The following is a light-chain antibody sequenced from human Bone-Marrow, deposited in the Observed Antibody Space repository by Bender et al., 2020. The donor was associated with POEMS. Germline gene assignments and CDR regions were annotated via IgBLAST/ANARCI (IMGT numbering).Light chain of an antibody. CDR3: AVWDDSLNGWV. J-gene: IGLJ3*02. Sequence: QSVLTQPPSASGTPGQRVTISCSGSSSNIGSNFVYWYQQLPGTTPKLLIYRNDHRPSGVPGRFSGSRSGTSASLAISGLQSEDEADYYCAVWDDSLNGWVFGGGTKLTVL. CDR1: SSNIGSNF. V-gene: IGLV1-44*01. CDR2: RND.